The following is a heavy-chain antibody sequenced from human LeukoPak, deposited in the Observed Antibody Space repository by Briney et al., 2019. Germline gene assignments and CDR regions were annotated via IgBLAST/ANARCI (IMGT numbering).Heavy chain of an antibody. CDR2: IHYTGST. CDR1: GGSISSYY. D-gene: IGHD3-10*01. J-gene: IGHJ5*02. V-gene: IGHV4-59*08. Sequence: SETLSLTCTVSGGSISSYYWTWIRQPPGKGLEWIGYIHYTGSTNYNPSLKSRVSISVDTSKNQFSLKLSSLTAADTAVYYCARRQGRGGSGSVDWFDPWGQGTLVTVSS. CDR3: ARRQGRGGSGSVDWFDP.